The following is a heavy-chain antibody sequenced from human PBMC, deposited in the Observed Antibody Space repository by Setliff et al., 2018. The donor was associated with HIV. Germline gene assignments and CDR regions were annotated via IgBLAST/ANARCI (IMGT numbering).Heavy chain of an antibody. J-gene: IGHJ5*01. D-gene: IGHD6-6*01. CDR2: INQDGSEE. Sequence: LRLSCAASGFSFSNYWMNWVRQVPGKGLEWVANINQDGSEEKYVDSMKGRLTISRDNAKNSLYLQMTSLRAEDTALYFCARDPRTDSSYAWFDSWGQGTLVTVSS. CDR1: GFSFSNYW. V-gene: IGHV3-7*03. CDR3: ARDPRTDSSYAWFDS.